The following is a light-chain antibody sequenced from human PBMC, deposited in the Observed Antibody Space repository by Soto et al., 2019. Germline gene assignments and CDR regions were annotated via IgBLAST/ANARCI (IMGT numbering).Light chain of an antibody. CDR1: HSVGTS. CDR2: GAS. CDR3: QQYGGSPRT. Sequence: IVLTQSPVTLSLYPGESGTSPCMASHSVGTSLAWYQQKPGQAPRLLIYGASNRATGIPDRFSGSGSGTDFTLTISKLEPEDFAVYHCQQYGGSPRTFGQGTKVDI. J-gene: IGKJ1*01. V-gene: IGKV3-20*01.